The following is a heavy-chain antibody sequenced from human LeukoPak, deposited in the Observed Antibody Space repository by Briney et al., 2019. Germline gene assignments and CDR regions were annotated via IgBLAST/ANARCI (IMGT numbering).Heavy chain of an antibody. Sequence: GGSLRLSCVASGFTFGSYAMSWVRQAPGKGLEWVSSVSGSGGNTYYADSVKGRFTISRDNSKNTLYLQMNSLRAEDTAVYYCAKTGYCSSTSCSAGFDPWGQGTLVTVSS. CDR1: GFTFGSYA. J-gene: IGHJ5*02. D-gene: IGHD2-2*01. V-gene: IGHV3-23*01. CDR3: AKTGYCSSTSCSAGFDP. CDR2: VSGSGGNT.